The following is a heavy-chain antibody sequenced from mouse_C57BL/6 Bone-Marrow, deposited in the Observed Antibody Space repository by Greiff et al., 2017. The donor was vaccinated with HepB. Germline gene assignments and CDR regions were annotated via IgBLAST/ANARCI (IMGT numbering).Heavy chain of an antibody. D-gene: IGHD2-2*01. V-gene: IGHV10-1*01. CDR2: IRSKSNNYAT. CDR3: VRHALSTMVTMRTFYYAMDY. Sequence: DVKLVESGGGLVQPKGSLKLSCAASGFSFNTYAMNWVRQAPGKGLEWVARIRSKSNNYATYYADSVKDRFTISRDDSESMLYLQMNNLKTEDTAMYYCVRHALSTMVTMRTFYYAMDYWGQGTSVTVSS. J-gene: IGHJ4*01. CDR1: GFSFNTYA.